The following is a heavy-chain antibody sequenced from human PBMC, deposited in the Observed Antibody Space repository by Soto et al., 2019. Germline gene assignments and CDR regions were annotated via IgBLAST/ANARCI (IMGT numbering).Heavy chain of an antibody. J-gene: IGHJ6*02. V-gene: IGHV3-23*01. CDR3: AKDLLLLRFLEWSYGMDV. D-gene: IGHD3-3*01. CDR2: ISGSGGST. CDR1: GFTFSSYA. Sequence: LRLSCAASGFTFSSYAMSWVRQAPGKGLEWVSAISGSGGSTYYADSVKGRFTISRDNSKNTLYLQMNSLRAEDTAVYYCAKDLLLLRFLEWSYGMDVWGQGTTVTVS.